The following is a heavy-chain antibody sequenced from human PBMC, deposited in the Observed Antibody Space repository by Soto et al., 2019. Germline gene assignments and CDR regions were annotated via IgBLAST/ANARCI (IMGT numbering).Heavy chain of an antibody. CDR2: VENSGST. J-gene: IGHJ5*02. V-gene: IGHV4-61*01. CDR1: GGSVRSESYY. Sequence: SETLSLTCSVSGGSVRSESYYGSWIRQTPGKGLEWIGNVENSGSTKYNPSLKSRVTISVDTSKNQLSLKLSSVTGADTAVYYCARERGDSHWIDPWGQGTLVTVSS. CDR3: ARERGDSHWIDP. D-gene: IGHD2-21*01.